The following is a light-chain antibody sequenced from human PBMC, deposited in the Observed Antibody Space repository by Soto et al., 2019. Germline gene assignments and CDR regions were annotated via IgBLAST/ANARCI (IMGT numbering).Light chain of an antibody. CDR2: RAS. V-gene: IGKV1-5*03. CDR1: RTVSNW. Sequence: IQMTQPPSTLSASVGHRVTISCQAIRTVSNWLAWYQHQPGRAPRLLISRASTLESRVPPRFSGSGFGTEFTLTIDSLQPDDSGTYDCQQYNSHALTFGQGTRLEIK. J-gene: IGKJ5*01. CDR3: QQYNSHALT.